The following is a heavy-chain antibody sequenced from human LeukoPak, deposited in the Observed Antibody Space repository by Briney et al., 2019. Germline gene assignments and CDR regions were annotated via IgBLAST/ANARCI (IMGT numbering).Heavy chain of an antibody. J-gene: IGHJ4*02. Sequence: SETLSLTYAVSGYSISSGYYWGWIRQPPGKGLEWIGSIYHSGSTYYNPSLKSRVTISVDTSKNQFSLKLSSVTAADTAVYYCARLVLARFYDSSGYFDYWGQGTLVTVSS. CDR3: ARLVLARFYDSSGYFDY. CDR1: GYSISSGYY. CDR2: IYHSGST. D-gene: IGHD3-22*01. V-gene: IGHV4-38-2*01.